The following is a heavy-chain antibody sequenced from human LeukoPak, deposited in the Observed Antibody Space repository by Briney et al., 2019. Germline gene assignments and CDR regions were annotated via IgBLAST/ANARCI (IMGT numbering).Heavy chain of an antibody. Sequence: SETLSLTCTVSGGSIGSSSYYWGWIRQPPGKGLERIGSIYYSGSTYYNPSLKSRVTISVDTSKNQFSLKLSSVTAADTAVYYCAYMTTFYYFDYWGQGTLVTVSS. CDR1: GGSIGSSSYY. CDR2: IYYSGST. V-gene: IGHV4-39*01. D-gene: IGHD4-11*01. J-gene: IGHJ4*02. CDR3: AYMTTFYYFDY.